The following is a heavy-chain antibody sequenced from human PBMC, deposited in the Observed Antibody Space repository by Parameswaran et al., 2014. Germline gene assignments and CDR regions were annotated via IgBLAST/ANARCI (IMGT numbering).Heavy chain of an antibody. CDR2: ISSSSSTI. CDR3: AREGGVWFGELSYYYGMDV. D-gene: IGHD3-10*01. V-gene: IGHV3-48*04. J-gene: IGHJ6*02. Sequence: VRQAPGKGLEWVSYISSSSSTIYYADSVKGRFTISRDNAKNSLYLQMNSLRAEDTAVYYCAREGGVWFGELSYYYGMDVWGQGTTVTVSS.